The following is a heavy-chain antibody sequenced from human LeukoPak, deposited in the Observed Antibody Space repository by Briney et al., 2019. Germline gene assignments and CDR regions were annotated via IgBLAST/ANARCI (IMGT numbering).Heavy chain of an antibody. J-gene: IGHJ4*02. CDR2: ISGNGGST. Sequence: GGTLRLSCAASGFTFSSYGMSWVRQAPGKGLEWVSAISGNGGSTYYADSVKGRFTISRDNSKNTLYLQMNSLRAEDTAVYYCAKGYYYDYWNRGAADYWGQGTLVTVSS. D-gene: IGHD3-16*01. CDR1: GFTFSSYG. V-gene: IGHV3-23*01. CDR3: AKGYYYDYWNRGAADY.